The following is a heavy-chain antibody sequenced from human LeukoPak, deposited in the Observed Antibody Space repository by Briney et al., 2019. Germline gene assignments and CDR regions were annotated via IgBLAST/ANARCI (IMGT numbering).Heavy chain of an antibody. CDR1: GGSFSSYY. D-gene: IGHD3-9*01. J-gene: IGHJ4*02. Sequence: SETLSLTCAVYGGSFSSYYWTWIRQPPGKGLEWIGEINYSGSTKYSPSLKSRVTISVDTSKNQFSLKLSSVTAADTAVYYCARDIVLRYFDWFRPTAGFDYWGQGTLVTVSS. V-gene: IGHV4-34*01. CDR3: ARDIVLRYFDWFRPTAGFDY. CDR2: INYSGST.